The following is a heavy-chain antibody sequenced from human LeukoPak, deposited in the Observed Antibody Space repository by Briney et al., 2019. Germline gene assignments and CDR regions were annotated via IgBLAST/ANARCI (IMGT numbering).Heavy chain of an antibody. Sequence: GSLRLSCAASGFTLSSYWMHLVRQAPGKGLVWVSRINPDGSRTNCAGSVKGRFTVSRDNAENTLYLQMNSLRAEDTAVYYCARSAYYGSSGYYFDYWGQGTLVTVSS. J-gene: IGHJ4*02. CDR2: INPDGSRT. D-gene: IGHD3-22*01. CDR3: ARSAYYGSSGYYFDY. CDR1: GFTLSSYW. V-gene: IGHV3-74*01.